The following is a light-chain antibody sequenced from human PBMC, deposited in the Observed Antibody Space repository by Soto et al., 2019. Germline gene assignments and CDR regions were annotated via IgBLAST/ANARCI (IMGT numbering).Light chain of an antibody. V-gene: IGLV3-21*02. J-gene: IGLJ1*01. CDR2: DDS. Sequence: SYELTQSPSVSVAPGQTVTITCGGSSIGSKSVHWYQQKPDQAPVLVVYDDSDRRSGIPERFSGSNSGNTATLTITRVEAGDEADYHCQVWDTRSEHYVFGPGTKLTVL. CDR1: SIGSKS. CDR3: QVWDTRSEHYV.